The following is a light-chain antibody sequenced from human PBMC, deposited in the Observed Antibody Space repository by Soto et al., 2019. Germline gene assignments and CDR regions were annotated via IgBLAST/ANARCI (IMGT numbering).Light chain of an antibody. Sequence: EILLTQAAATLSLSPGERATLSCRASQTVSGYLAWYQQKPGQAPRLLIYDASNRATGIPARFSGSGSGTDFTLTISSLEPEDFAVYYCQQRANWPLTFGGGTKVDIK. J-gene: IGKJ4*01. CDR3: QQRANWPLT. V-gene: IGKV3-11*01. CDR2: DAS. CDR1: QTVSGY.